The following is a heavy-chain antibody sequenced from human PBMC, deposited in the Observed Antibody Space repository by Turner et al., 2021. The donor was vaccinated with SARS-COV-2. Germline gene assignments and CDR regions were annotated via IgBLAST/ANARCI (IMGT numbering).Heavy chain of an antibody. D-gene: IGHD3-3*01. CDR2: ISYDGRNK. CDR1: GFSFSNYA. CDR3: ARERRGYYAEY. J-gene: IGHJ4*02. V-gene: IGHV3-30*04. Sequence: QVQLVESGGGVVQPGGSLRLACAASGFSFSNYAMHWVRQAPGKGLEWVAIISYDGRNKYYADSVKGRFTISRDDSKSTLYLQMNSLRPEDTAIYYCARERRGYYAEYWGQGTLVTVS.